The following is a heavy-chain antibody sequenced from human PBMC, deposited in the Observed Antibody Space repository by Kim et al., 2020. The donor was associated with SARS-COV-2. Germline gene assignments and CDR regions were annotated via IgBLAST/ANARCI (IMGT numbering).Heavy chain of an antibody. D-gene: IGHD3-3*01. CDR1: GGSISSYY. V-gene: IGHV4-59*01. CDR2: IYYSGST. Sequence: SETLSLTCTVSGGSISSYYWSWIRQPPGKGLEWIGYIYYSGSTNYNPSLKSRVTISVDTSKNQFSLKLSSVTAADTAVYYCARDQPYYDFWSGYYTGMGDAFDIWGQETMVTVSS. CDR3: ARDQPYYDFWSGYYTGMGDAFDI. J-gene: IGHJ3*02.